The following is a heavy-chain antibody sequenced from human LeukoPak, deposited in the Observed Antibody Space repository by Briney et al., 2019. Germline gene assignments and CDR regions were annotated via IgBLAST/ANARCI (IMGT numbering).Heavy chain of an antibody. D-gene: IGHD1-20*01. CDR2: TYYKSKWYN. Sequence: SQTLSLTCAISGDSVSTSSIAWNWIRLSPSRGLEWLGRTYYKSKWYNDYAVSVKSRININPDTSKNQFSLQLNSVTPEDTAVYYCARYNWNDGARYFDYWGQGILVTVSS. V-gene: IGHV6-1*01. CDR3: ARYNWNDGARYFDY. J-gene: IGHJ4*02. CDR1: GDSVSTSSIA.